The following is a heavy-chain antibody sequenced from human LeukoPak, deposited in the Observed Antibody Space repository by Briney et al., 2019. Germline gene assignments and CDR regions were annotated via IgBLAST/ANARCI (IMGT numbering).Heavy chain of an antibody. V-gene: IGHV1-69*05. CDR3: ARGGFGELPYYFDY. Sequence: SVKVSCKASGGTFSSYAISWVRQAPGQGLEWMGRIIPTFGTANYAQKFQGRVTITTDESTSTAYMELSSLRSEDTAVYYCARGGFGELPYYFDYWGQGTLVTVSS. J-gene: IGHJ4*02. D-gene: IGHD3-10*01. CDR1: GGTFSSYA. CDR2: IIPTFGTA.